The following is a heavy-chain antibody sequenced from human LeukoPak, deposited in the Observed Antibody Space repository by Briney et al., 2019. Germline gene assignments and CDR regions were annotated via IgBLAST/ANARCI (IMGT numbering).Heavy chain of an antibody. J-gene: IGHJ4*02. D-gene: IGHD6-13*01. V-gene: IGHV1-2*02. CDR2: INPNSGGT. CDR3: ARDSSSGKRHYYFDY. Sequence: ASVKVSCKASGYTFTSYGISWVRQAPGQGLEWMGWINPNSGGTNYAQKFQGRVTMTRDTSISTAYMELSRLRSDDTAVYYCARDSSSGKRHYYFDYWGQGTLVTVSS. CDR1: GYTFTSYG.